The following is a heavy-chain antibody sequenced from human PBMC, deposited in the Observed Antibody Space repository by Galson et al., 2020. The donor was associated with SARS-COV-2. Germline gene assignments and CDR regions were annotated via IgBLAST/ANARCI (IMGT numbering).Heavy chain of an antibody. CDR1: GFSLSTYGLG. J-gene: IGHJ6*04. CDR2: IYWDDDT. D-gene: IGHD3-10*01. Sequence: SGPTLVKPTQNLTLTCTFSGFSLSTYGLGVAWIRQSPGQALEWLALIYWDDDTLYRPSLKSRLTITKDTSENQVVLTMTNMGPEDTGTYYCARQDAVDGSGSYGYYYMDVWGKGTTVTVSS. CDR3: ARQDAVDGSGSYGYYYMDV. V-gene: IGHV2-5*02.